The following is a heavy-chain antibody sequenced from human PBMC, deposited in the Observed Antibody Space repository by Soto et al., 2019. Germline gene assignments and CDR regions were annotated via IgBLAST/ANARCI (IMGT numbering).Heavy chain of an antibody. CDR2: ISYDGSNK. V-gene: IGHV3-30*03. CDR3: ARGDYGDPAIAFDI. D-gene: IGHD4-17*01. J-gene: IGHJ3*02. Sequence: QVQLVESGGGVVQPGRSLRLSCAASGFTFSSYGMHWVRQAPGKGLEWVRVISYDGSNKYYADSVKGRFTISRDNSKNTLYLQMNSLRAEDTAVYYCARGDYGDPAIAFDIWGQGTMVTVSS. CDR1: GFTFSSYG.